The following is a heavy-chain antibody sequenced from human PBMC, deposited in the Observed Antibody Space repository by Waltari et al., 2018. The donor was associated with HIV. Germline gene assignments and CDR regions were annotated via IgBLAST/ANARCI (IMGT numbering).Heavy chain of an antibody. Sequence: EMQLLESGGGLVQPGGSLGLSCSASAFTVSHYAVNWVRQAPGKGVEWVSAISGSGYSTYYAESVKGRFTISRDNSKNKLYLQMNSLRAEDTAVYFCVKEHQYSHTWYSFYGMDVWGQGTTVTVSS. J-gene: IGHJ6*02. CDR3: VKEHQYSHTWYSFYGMDV. D-gene: IGHD6-13*01. CDR1: AFTVSHYA. V-gene: IGHV3-23*01. CDR2: ISGSGYST.